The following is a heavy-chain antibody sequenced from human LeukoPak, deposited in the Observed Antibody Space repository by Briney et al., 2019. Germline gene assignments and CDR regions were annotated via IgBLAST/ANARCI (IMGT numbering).Heavy chain of an antibody. CDR1: GYAFTGYY. CDR3: ARACAPYGSRPIDY. CDR2: INSNSGGT. D-gene: IGHD6-13*01. Sequence: ASVKVSCKASGYAFTGYYMHWGRHAPGQGLEWMGWINSNSGGTNFAQKFEGRVTMTRDTSISTAYMELSRLKSDDTTVYDCARACAPYGSRPIDYWGQGTLVTVSS. J-gene: IGHJ4*02. V-gene: IGHV1-2*02.